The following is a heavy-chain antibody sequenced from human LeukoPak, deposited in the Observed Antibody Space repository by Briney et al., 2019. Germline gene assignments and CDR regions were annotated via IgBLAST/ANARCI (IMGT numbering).Heavy chain of an antibody. J-gene: IGHJ4*02. Sequence: GASVKVSCKASGYTFTSYGISWVRQAPGQGLEWMGRISAYNGNTNYAQKLQGRVTMTTDTSTSTAYMELRSLRSDDTAVYYCARGYRYDILTGYLYWGQGTLVTVSS. V-gene: IGHV1-18*04. CDR1: GYTFTSYG. CDR2: ISAYNGNT. D-gene: IGHD3-9*01. CDR3: ARGYRYDILTGYLY.